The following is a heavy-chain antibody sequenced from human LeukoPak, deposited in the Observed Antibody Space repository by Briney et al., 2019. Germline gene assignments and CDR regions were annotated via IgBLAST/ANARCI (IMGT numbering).Heavy chain of an antibody. CDR2: ISSSGSTR. V-gene: IGHV3-11*01. CDR1: GFTFSDYY. Sequence: GGSLRLSCAASGFTFSDYYMSWIRQAPGKGLEWVSHISSSGSTRYYADSVKGRFTISRDNAKNSLYLQMNSLRAEDTAVYYCARTAYYYDSSGYDDAFDIWGQGTMVTVSS. CDR3: ARTAYYYDSSGYDDAFDI. J-gene: IGHJ3*02. D-gene: IGHD3-22*01.